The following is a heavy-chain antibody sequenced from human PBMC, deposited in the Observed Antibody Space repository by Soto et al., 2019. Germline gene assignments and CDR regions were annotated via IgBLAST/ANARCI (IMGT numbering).Heavy chain of an antibody. CDR2: INAGNGNT. D-gene: IGHD3-22*01. Sequence: ASVKVSCKASGYTFTSYAMHWVRQAPGQRLEWMGWINAGNGNTKYSQKFQGRVTITRDTSASTAYMELSSLRSEDTAVYYCARGYYYDSSGYYPDASDIWGQGTMVTVSS. CDR1: GYTFTSYA. J-gene: IGHJ3*02. V-gene: IGHV1-3*01. CDR3: ARGYYYDSSGYYPDASDI.